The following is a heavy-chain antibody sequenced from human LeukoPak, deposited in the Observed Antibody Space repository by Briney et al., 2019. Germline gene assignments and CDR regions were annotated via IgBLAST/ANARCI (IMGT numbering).Heavy chain of an antibody. CDR3: AKDDAWLRFGE. Sequence: GGTLRLSCAASGFTFSNHGMNWVRQAPGKGLEWVSGISPSGDITYYADSVKGRFAISRDNSKNTLYLEVISLTAEDTAVYYCAKDDAWLRFGEWSQGTLVTVSS. J-gene: IGHJ4*02. CDR1: GFTFSNHG. D-gene: IGHD3-10*01. CDR2: ISPSGDIT. V-gene: IGHV3-23*01.